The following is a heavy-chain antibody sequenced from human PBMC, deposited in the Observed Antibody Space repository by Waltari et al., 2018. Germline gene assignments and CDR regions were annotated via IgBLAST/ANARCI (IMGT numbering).Heavy chain of an antibody. CDR3: AKDADSGSYSF. D-gene: IGHD1-26*01. V-gene: IGHV3-30*18. CDR2: ISYDGSNK. CDR1: GFTFSSYG. Sequence: QVQLVESGGGVVQPGRSLRLSCAASGFTFSSYGMHWVRQAPGKGLEWVAVISYDGSNKYYADSVKGRFTISRDNSKNTLYLQMNSLRAEDTAVYYCAKDADSGSYSFWGQGTLVTVSS. J-gene: IGHJ4*02.